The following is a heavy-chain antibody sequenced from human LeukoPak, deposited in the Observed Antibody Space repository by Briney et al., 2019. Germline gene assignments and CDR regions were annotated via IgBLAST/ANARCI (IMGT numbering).Heavy chain of an antibody. J-gene: IGHJ4*02. CDR1: GGSISSGAYS. D-gene: IGHD5-12*01. V-gene: IGHV4-30-4*07. CDR3: ASHSGGYAY. CDR2: VYYSGGT. Sequence: SQTLSLTCAVSGGSISSGAYSWSWIRQPLRKGLEWIGYVYYSGGTYYNPSLKSRVTISVDTSKNQFSLKLSSVTAADTAVYYCASHSGGYAYWGQGTLVTVSS.